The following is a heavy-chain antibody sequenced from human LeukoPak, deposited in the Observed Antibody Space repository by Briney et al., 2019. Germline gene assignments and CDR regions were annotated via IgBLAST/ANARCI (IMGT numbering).Heavy chain of an antibody. J-gene: IGHJ4*02. CDR1: GGSISSYY. D-gene: IGHD2-2*02. V-gene: IGHV4-59*01. CDR2: IYYSGST. Sequence: PSETLSLTCTVSGGSISSYYWSWIRQPPGKGLEWIGYIYYSGSTNYNPSLKSRVTISVDTSKNQFSLKLSSVTAADTAVYYCARIYTDSKDYWGQGTLVIVSS. CDR3: ARIYTDSKDY.